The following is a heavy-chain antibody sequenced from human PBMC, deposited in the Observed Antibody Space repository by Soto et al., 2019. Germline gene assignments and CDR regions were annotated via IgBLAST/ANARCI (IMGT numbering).Heavy chain of an antibody. Sequence: EVQLLESGGGLVQPGGSLRLSCSASGFTFTSYAMSWVRQAPGKGLEWVSGISGSGGDTKSADSVKGRFTISRDNFKNMRYLQMNSLRAEDTAVYYCAKHDFWTLYNTGLDSWGQGTVVTVSS. V-gene: IGHV3-23*01. D-gene: IGHD3-3*01. J-gene: IGHJ4*02. CDR1: GFTFTSYA. CDR3: AKHDFWTLYNTGLDS. CDR2: ISGSGGDT.